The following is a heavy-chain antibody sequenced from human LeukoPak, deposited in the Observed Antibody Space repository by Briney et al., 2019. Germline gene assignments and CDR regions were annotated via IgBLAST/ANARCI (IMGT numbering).Heavy chain of an antibody. Sequence: ASVKVSCKASGYTSTSYAMHWVRQAPGQRLEWMGWINAGNGNTKYSQKFQGRVTITRDTSASTAYMELSSLRSEDTAVYYCAMDTADGGTIDYWGQGTLVTVSS. D-gene: IGHD5-18*01. CDR3: AMDTADGGTIDY. J-gene: IGHJ4*02. CDR1: GYTSTSYA. CDR2: INAGNGNT. V-gene: IGHV1-3*01.